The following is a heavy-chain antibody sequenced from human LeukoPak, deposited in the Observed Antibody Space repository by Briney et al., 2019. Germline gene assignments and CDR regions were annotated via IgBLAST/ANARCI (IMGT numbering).Heavy chain of an antibody. CDR2: IYYSGST. D-gene: IGHD3-16*01. Sequence: SETLSLTCTVSGGSISSYYWSWIRQPPGKGLEWIGYIYYSGSTNYNPSLKSRVTISVDTSKNQFSLKLSSVTAADTAVYYCARDRGFGGLDYWGQGTLATVSS. CDR3: ARDRGFGGLDY. V-gene: IGHV4-59*01. J-gene: IGHJ4*02. CDR1: GGSISSYY.